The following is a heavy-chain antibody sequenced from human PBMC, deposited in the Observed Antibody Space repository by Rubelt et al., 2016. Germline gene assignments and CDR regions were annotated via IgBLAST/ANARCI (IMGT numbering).Heavy chain of an antibody. CDR3: ARDEGSSWARFDY. J-gene: IGHJ4*02. CDR1: GYTFSNYA. Sequence: QVQLVQSGAEVKKPGASVKVSCKASGYTFSNYAMNWVRQAPGQGLEWMGWINTDTGNPTLALGFTGRFVFSLDTSVSTAYLQISSLKAEDTAVYYCARDEGSSWARFDYWGQGTLVTVSS. CDR2: INTDTGNP. V-gene: IGHV7-4-1*02.